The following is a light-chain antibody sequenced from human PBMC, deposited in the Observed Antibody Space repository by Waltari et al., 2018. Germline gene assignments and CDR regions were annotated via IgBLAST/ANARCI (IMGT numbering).Light chain of an antibody. Sequence: QSALTQPASVSGSPGQSITISCTGTSSDVGGYNYAYLYQQHPRKAPKLMIYAVSNRRSGVSNRFSGAKSGNTASLTISGLQAEDEADYYCSSYTSSSTPYVVFGGGTKLTVL. CDR1: SSDVGGYNY. CDR2: AVS. CDR3: SSYTSSSTPYVV. V-gene: IGLV2-14*01. J-gene: IGLJ2*01.